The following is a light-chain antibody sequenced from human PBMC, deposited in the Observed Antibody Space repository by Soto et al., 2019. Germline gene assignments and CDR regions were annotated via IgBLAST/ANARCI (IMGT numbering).Light chain of an antibody. CDR1: QRIARY. Sequence: EVVLTQSPATLSLSPGERATLSCRSSQRIARYLAWYQHKPGQAPRLLIYDASTRATGIPARFSGSGSETDFTLTISNLEPEDFAVYYCQQRIDWPTFGQGSRLEIK. V-gene: IGKV3-11*01. CDR2: DAS. J-gene: IGKJ5*01. CDR3: QQRIDWPT.